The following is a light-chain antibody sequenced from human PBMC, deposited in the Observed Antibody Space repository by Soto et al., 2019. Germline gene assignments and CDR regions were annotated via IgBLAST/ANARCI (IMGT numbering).Light chain of an antibody. V-gene: IGKV1-5*03. CDR1: QSISSW. Sequence: DIQMTQSPSTLSAFVGDRVTITCRASQSISSWLAWYQLKPGKAPKLLISKASNLQTGVPSRFSGSGSGTEFTLNISSLQPDDFANYYCQQYSSYSTFGQGNKLEIK. CDR2: KAS. CDR3: QQYSSYST. J-gene: IGKJ2*01.